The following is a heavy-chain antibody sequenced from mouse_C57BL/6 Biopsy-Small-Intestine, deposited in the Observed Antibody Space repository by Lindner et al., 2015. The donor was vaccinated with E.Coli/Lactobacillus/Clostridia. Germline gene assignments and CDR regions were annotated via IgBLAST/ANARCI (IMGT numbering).Heavy chain of an antibody. Sequence: VQLQESGPELVKPGASVKISCKASGYSFTDYNMNWVKQRNGQSLEWIGVINPNYGTTSYNQKFKDKATLTVDQSSSSAYVQLNSLTSEDSAVYYCARSYGSNWYFDVWGTGTTVTVSS. CDR2: INPNYGTT. V-gene: IGHV1-39*01. CDR3: ARSYGSNWYFDV. D-gene: IGHD1-1*01. CDR1: GYSFTDYN. J-gene: IGHJ1*03.